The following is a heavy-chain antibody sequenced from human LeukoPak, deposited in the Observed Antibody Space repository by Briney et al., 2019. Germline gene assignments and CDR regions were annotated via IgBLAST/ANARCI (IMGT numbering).Heavy chain of an antibody. D-gene: IGHD3-22*01. CDR1: GFTFSSYG. Sequence: GGSLRLSCAASGFTFSSYGMHWVRRAPGKGLEWAAVISYDGSDKQYADSVKGRFIISRDNSKNTLYLQMNSLRAEDTAVYYCAKDGDYDSSGYYGNWFDPWGQGTLVTVSS. CDR3: AKDGDYDSSGYYGNWFDP. V-gene: IGHV3-30*18. J-gene: IGHJ5*02. CDR2: ISYDGSDK.